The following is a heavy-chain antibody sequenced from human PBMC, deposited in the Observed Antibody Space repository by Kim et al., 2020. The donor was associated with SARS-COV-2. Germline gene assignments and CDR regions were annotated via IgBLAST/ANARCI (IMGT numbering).Heavy chain of an antibody. CDR3: ANQARV. J-gene: IGHJ6*02. V-gene: IGHV3-23*01. CDR2: GRGGST. Sequence: GRGGSTYYADSVKGRFTISRDNSKNTLYLQMNSLRAEDTAVYYCANQARVWGQGTTVTVSS.